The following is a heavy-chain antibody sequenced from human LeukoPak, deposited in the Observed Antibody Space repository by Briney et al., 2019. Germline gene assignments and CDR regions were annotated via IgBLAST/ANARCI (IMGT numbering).Heavy chain of an antibody. CDR3: ASNRNTPEKSLDY. V-gene: IGHV4-38-2*01. Sequence: SETLSLTCAVSGYSISSGYYCGWIRQPPGKGLEWIGSIYHSGSTYYNPSLKSRVTISVDTSKNQFSLKLSSVTAADTAVYYCASNRNTPEKSLDYWGQGTLVTVSS. CDR2: IYHSGST. CDR1: GYSISSGYY. D-gene: IGHD3-16*02. J-gene: IGHJ4*02.